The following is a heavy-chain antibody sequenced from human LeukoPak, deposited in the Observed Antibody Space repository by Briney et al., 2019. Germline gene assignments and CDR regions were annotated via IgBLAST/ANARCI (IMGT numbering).Heavy chain of an antibody. D-gene: IGHD3-22*01. V-gene: IGHV4-34*01. CDR1: GGSISSYY. CDR2: INHSGST. J-gene: IGHJ4*02. CDR3: ARKRITMIVVVIHPFDY. Sequence: SSETLSLTCTVSGGSISSYYWSWIRQPPGKGLEWIGEINHSGSTNYNPSLKSRVTISVDTSKNQFYLKLSSVTAAVTAVYYCARKRITMIVVVIHPFDYWGQGTLVTVS.